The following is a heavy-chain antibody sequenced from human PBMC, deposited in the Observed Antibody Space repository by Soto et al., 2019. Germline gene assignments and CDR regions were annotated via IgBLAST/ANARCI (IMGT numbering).Heavy chain of an antibody. CDR2: ISSSGNTI. Sequence: QVQLVEAGGGLVKPGGSLRLSCAASGFTFRDYYMTWIRQAPGRGLEWISYISSSGNTIYYADSVKGRFTISRDNARYSLFLQLNSLRAEDTAVYYCARVRGYFDFWGQGTLVTVCS. J-gene: IGHJ4*02. V-gene: IGHV3-11*01. CDR1: GFTFRDYY. CDR3: ARVRGYFDF.